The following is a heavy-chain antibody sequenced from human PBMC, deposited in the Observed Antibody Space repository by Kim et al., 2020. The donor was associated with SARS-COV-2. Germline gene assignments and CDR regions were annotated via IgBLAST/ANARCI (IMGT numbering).Heavy chain of an antibody. D-gene: IGHD5-12*01. J-gene: IGHJ6*02. CDR2: INHSGST. CDR1: GGSFSGYY. CDR3: AGGGRRWLQGGMDV. V-gene: IGHV4-34*01. Sequence: SETLSLTCAVYGGSFSGYYWSWIRQPPGKGLEWIGEINHSGSTNYNPSPKSRVTISVDTSKNQFSLKLSSVTAADTAVYYCAGGGRRWLQGGMDVWGQGTTLTVSS.